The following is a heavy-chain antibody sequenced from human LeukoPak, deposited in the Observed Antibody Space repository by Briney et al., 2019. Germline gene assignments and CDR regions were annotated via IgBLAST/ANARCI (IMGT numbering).Heavy chain of an antibody. CDR2: IRYDGSNK. J-gene: IGHJ5*02. CDR1: GFTFSSYG. D-gene: IGHD6-13*01. V-gene: IGHV3-30*02. CDR3: AKDIAAAGSSWFDP. Sequence: GGSLRLSCAASGFTFSSYGMHWVRQAPGKGLEWVAFIRYDGSNKYYADSVNGRFTISRDNSKNTLYLQMNSLRAEDTAVYYCAKDIAAAGSSWFDPWGQGTLVTVSS.